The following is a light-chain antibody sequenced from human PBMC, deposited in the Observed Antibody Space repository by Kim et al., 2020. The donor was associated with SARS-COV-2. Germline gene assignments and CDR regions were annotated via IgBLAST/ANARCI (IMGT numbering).Light chain of an antibody. V-gene: IGLV8-61*01. J-gene: IGLJ3*02. CDR3: VLYMGSGIAV. CDR2: STN. Sequence: GGTVTLAYGFSSGSVSTSYYPSWYQQTPGQDPRTLIYSTNTRSSGVPDRFSGSILGNKAALTITGAQADDESDYYCVLYMGSGIAVFGGGTQLTVL. CDR1: SGSVSTSYY.